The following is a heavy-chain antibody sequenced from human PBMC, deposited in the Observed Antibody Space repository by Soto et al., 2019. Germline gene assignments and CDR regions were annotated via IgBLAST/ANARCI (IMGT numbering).Heavy chain of an antibody. Sequence: GGSLRLSCAASGYIFSSHAMSWVRLAPGKGLAWVSLISASSSVTYFADSVKGRFTISRDNSKGTVYLQMNDLRAEDTAIYYCARHISRFNWYFDLWGRGTLVTVSS. V-gene: IGHV3-23*01. CDR2: ISASSSVT. J-gene: IGHJ2*01. CDR3: ARHISRFNWYFDL. CDR1: GYIFSSHA.